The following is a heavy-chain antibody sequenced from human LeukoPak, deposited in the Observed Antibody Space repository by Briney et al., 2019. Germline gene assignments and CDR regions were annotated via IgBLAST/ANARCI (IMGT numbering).Heavy chain of an antibody. V-gene: IGHV3-48*04. CDR1: GVTFSSYS. CDR2: ISSSSSTI. CDR3: ARGLRFLEWFPNAFDI. J-gene: IGHJ3*02. D-gene: IGHD3-3*01. Sequence: HPGGSLRLSCAASGVTFSSYSMNWGSQAPGKGVGWGSYISSSSSTIYYADSVKGRFTISRDNAKNSLYLQMNRLRAEDTAVYYCARGLRFLEWFPNAFDIWGQGTMVTVSS.